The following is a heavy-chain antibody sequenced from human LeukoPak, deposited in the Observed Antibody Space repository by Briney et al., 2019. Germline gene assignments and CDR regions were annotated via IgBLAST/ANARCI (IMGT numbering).Heavy chain of an antibody. CDR2: IIPIFGTA. V-gene: IGHV1-69*06. CDR1: GGTFSSYA. Sequence: GASVKVSCKASGGTFSSYAISWVRQAPGQGLEWMGGIIPIFGTANYAQKFQGRVTITADKSTSTAYMELSSLRSEDTAVYYCARDRYGGYVLDYWGQGTLVTVSS. J-gene: IGHJ4*02. CDR3: ARDRYGGYVLDY. D-gene: IGHD5-12*01.